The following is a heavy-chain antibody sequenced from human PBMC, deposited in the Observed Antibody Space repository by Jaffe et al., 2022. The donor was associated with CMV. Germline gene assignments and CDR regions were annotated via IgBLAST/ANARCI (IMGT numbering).Heavy chain of an antibody. V-gene: IGHV3-48*03. CDR1: GFTFSSYE. D-gene: IGHD4-17*01. J-gene: IGHJ6*03. CDR3: AKLPYGGNSEPYYYYMDV. CDR2: ISSSGSTI. Sequence: EVQLVESGGGLVQPGGSLRLSCAASGFTFSSYEMNWVRQAPGKGLEWVSYISSSGSTIYYADSVKGRFTISRDNAKNSLYLQMNSLRAEDTAVYYCAKLPYGGNSEPYYYYMDVWGKGTTVTVSS.